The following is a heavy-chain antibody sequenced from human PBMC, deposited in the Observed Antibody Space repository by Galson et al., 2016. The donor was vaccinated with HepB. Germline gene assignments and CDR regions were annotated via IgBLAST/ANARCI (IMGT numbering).Heavy chain of an antibody. V-gene: IGHV1-18*01. CDR2: ISAYNGNT. Sequence: SCKASGYTFPNFGINWVRQAPGQGLEWMGWISAYNGNTNYAQKLQGRLTMTTDTSTSSAYMELRSLRSDDTAVYYCARGMLAGYDPIPYDSWGQGTLVTVSS. J-gene: IGHJ5*01. D-gene: IGHD5-12*01. CDR3: ARGMLAGYDPIPYDS. CDR1: GYTFPNFG.